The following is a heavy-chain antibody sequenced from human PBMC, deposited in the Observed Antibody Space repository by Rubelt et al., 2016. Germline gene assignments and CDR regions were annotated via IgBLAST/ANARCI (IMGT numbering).Heavy chain of an antibody. J-gene: IGHJ6*02. V-gene: IGHV4-59*08. D-gene: IGHD3-10*01. CDR2: IYYSGST. CDR1: GGSISSYH. CDR3: ARRASNSLGFDYGMDV. Sequence: QVQLQESGPGLVKPSETLSLTCTVSGGSISSYHWSWIRQPPGKGLEWIGYIYYSGSTNYNPSLKSRVTITVDTSKNPFSLKLSSGTAAATAVYYCARRASNSLGFDYGMDVWGQGTTVTVSS.